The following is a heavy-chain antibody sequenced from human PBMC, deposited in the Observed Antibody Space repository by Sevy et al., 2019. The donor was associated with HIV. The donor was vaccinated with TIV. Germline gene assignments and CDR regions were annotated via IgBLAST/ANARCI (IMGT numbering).Heavy chain of an antibody. Sequence: ASVKVSCKASGYTFTGYYMHWVRQAPGQGLEWMGRINPNSGGTNYAQKFQGRDTMTRDTSISTAYMELSRLRSDDTAMYYCARSRRRAGVVVVPAAMLDAFAIWGQGTMVTISS. J-gene: IGHJ3*02. D-gene: IGHD2-2*01. V-gene: IGHV1-2*06. CDR1: GYTFTGYY. CDR2: INPNSGGT. CDR3: ARSRRRAGVVVVPAAMLDAFAI.